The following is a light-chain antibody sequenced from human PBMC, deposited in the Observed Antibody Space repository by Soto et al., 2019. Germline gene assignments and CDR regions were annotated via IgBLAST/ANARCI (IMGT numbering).Light chain of an antibody. V-gene: IGLV2-11*01. CDR2: DVY. J-gene: IGLJ3*02. CDR3: CSYAGRYTFV. Sequence: QSVLTQPHSVSGSPGQSVTISCTGTSSDVGGHIYVSWYQQHPGKAPKLIIYDVYKRPSGVPDRFSGSKSGNAASLTISGLQAEDEADYYCCSYAGRYTFVFGGGTQLTVL. CDR1: SSDVGGHIY.